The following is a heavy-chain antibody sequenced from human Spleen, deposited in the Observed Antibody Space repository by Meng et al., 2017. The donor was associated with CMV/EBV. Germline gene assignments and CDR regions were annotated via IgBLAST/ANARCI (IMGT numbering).Heavy chain of an antibody. J-gene: IGHJ6*02. Sequence: ASVKVSCKASGYTFNGYYIHWVRQAPGQGLEWMGWINPNSGGTNYAQKFQGRVTMTRDTSISTAYMELSRLRSDDTAVYYCARSLRDCSRTSCYVPDYYGMDVWGQGTTVTVSS. D-gene: IGHD2-2*01. V-gene: IGHV1-2*02. CDR3: ARSLRDCSRTSCYVPDYYGMDV. CDR2: INPNSGGT. CDR1: GYTFNGYY.